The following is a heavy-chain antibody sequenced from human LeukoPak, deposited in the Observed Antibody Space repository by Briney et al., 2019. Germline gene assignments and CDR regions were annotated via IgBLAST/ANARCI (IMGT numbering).Heavy chain of an antibody. D-gene: IGHD3-3*01. CDR1: GGSISSYY. CDR2: INHSGST. CDR3: AREYGVLEF. J-gene: IGHJ3*01. V-gene: IGHV4-34*01. Sequence: PSETLSLTCTVSGGSISSYYWSWIRQPPGKGLEWIGEINHSGSTNYNPSLKRRVTMSVDTSKNQFSLKLSSVTAADTAVYYCAREYGVLEFGAQGTMATVFS.